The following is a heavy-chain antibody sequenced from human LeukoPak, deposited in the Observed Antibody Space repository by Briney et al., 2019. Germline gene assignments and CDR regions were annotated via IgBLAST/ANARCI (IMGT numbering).Heavy chain of an antibody. CDR2: IYHSGST. V-gene: IGHV4-38-2*01. CDR1: GYSISSGYY. Sequence: SETLSLTCAVSGYSISSGYYWDWIRQPPGKGLEWIGSIYHSGSTYYNPSLKSRVAISVDTSKNQFSLKLSSVTAADTAVYYCARHLFTTMVRGYYMDVWGKGTTVTVSS. D-gene: IGHD3-10*01. CDR3: ARHLFTTMVRGYYMDV. J-gene: IGHJ6*03.